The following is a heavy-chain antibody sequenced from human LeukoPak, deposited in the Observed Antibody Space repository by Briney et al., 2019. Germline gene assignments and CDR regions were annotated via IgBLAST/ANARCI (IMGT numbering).Heavy chain of an antibody. V-gene: IGHV4-59*01. J-gene: IGHJ6*02. CDR3: ARGSGALYYGMDV. CDR2: INFSGTT. CDR1: SGSLRSYY. D-gene: IGHD3-10*01. Sequence: SETLSLTCAVPSGSLRSYYWSWLRQPPGEGLEWIGYINFSGTTNYNPSLKSRVTISADTSKDQFSLKLTSVTAADTAVYYCARGSGALYYGMDVWGQGTTVTVSS.